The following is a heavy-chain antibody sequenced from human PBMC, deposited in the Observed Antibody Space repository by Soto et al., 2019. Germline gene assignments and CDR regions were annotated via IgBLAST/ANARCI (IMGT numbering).Heavy chain of an antibody. Sequence: ASVKVSCKASGYTFTGYYMHWVRQAPGQGLEWMGWINPNSGGTNYARKFQGWVTMTRDTSISTAYMELSRLRSDDTAVYYCARADTAILRYFDWQWGFDPWGQGTLVTVSS. CDR3: ARADTAILRYFDWQWGFDP. CDR1: GYTFTGYY. CDR2: INPNSGGT. D-gene: IGHD3-9*01. J-gene: IGHJ5*02. V-gene: IGHV1-2*04.